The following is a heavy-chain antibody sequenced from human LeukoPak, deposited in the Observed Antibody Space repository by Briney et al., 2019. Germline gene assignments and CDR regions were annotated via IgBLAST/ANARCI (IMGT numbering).Heavy chain of an antibody. CDR3: ARDGGDGYKGVFDY. J-gene: IGHJ4*02. CDR2: IYHSGST. CDR1: GGSISSSSYY. D-gene: IGHD5-24*01. V-gene: IGHV4-30-2*01. Sequence: SETLSLTCTVSGGSISSSSYYWGWIRQPPGKGLEWIGYIYHSGSTYYNPSLKSRVTISVDRSKNQFSLKLSSVTAADTAVYYCARDGGDGYKGVFDYWGQGTLVTVSS.